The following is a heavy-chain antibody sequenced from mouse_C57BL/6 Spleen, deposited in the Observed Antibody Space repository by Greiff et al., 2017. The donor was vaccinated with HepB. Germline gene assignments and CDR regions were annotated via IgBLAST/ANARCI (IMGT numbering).Heavy chain of an antibody. V-gene: IGHV7-3*01. D-gene: IGHD2-1*01. CDR3: ARYHYGNYFDY. CDR1: GFTFTDYY. J-gene: IGHJ2*01. Sequence: EVNLVESGGGLVQPGGSLSLSCAASGFTFTDYYMSWVRQPPGKALEWLGFIRNKANGYTTEYSASVKGRFTISRDNSQSILYLQMNALRAEDSATYYCARYHYGNYFDYWGQGTTLTVSS. CDR2: IRNKANGYTT.